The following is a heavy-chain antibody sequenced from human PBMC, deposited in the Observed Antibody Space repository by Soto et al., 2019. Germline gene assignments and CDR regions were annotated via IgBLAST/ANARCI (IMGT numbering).Heavy chain of an antibody. D-gene: IGHD6-19*01. CDR1: GFTLSSYD. V-gene: IGHV3-13*01. Sequence: GGSLRLSWAASGFTLSSYDMHWVRQATGKGLEWVSAIGTAGDTYYPGSVKGRFTISRENAKNSLYLQMNSLRAEDTAVYYCAREAVAGTPYYYYYYGMDVWGQGTTVTVSS. CDR2: IGTAGDT. CDR3: AREAVAGTPYYYYYYGMDV. J-gene: IGHJ6*02.